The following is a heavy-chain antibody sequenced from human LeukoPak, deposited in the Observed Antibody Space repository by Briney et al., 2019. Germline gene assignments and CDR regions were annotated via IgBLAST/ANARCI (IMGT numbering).Heavy chain of an antibody. CDR3: AKVQRSSSGWYEAGLDY. V-gene: IGHV3-74*01. CDR1: GFTFSSYW. CDR2: INSDGSIT. D-gene: IGHD6-19*01. J-gene: IGHJ4*02. Sequence: GGSLRLSCAASGFTFSSYWMYWVRQAPGKGLVWVSHINSDGSITSYADSVKGRFTISRDNAKNTLYLQMNSLIAEDTAVYYCAKVQRSSSGWYEAGLDYWGQGTLVTVSS.